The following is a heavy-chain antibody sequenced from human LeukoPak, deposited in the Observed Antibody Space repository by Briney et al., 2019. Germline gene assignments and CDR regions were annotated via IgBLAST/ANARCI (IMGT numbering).Heavy chain of an antibody. CDR2: INPNSGGT. D-gene: IGHD3-16*01. CDR3: ARDRLAFHYYYMDV. J-gene: IGHJ6*03. Sequence: ASVKVSCKASGYTFTGYYMHWVRQAPGQGLEWMGWINPNSGGTNYAQKFQGRVTMTRDTSISTAYMELSRLRSDDTAVYYRARDRLAFHYYYMDVWGKGTTVTVSS. CDR1: GYTFTGYY. V-gene: IGHV1-2*02.